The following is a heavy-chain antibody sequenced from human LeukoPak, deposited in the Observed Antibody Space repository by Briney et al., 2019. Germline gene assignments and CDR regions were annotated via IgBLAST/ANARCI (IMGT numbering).Heavy chain of an antibody. CDR3: ARDWNRYAY. V-gene: IGHV4-34*01. CDR2: INHSGFT. D-gene: IGHD1-1*01. CDR1: GGSFSGHF. Sequence: SETLSLTCAVYGGSFSGHFWSWIRQPPGKGLEWIGEINHSGFTNYNPSLKSRVTISVDTSKSQFSLYMDSVTAADTAVYYCARDWNRYAYWGQGTLVTVSS. J-gene: IGHJ4*02.